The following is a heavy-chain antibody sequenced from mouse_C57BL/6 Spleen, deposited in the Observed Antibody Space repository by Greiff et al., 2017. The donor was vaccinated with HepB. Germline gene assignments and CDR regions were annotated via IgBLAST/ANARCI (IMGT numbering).Heavy chain of an antibody. CDR2: IDPSDSYT. CDR3: ARSDYYGSSVYAMDY. D-gene: IGHD1-1*01. V-gene: IGHV1-69*01. J-gene: IGHJ4*01. CDR1: GYTFTSYW. Sequence: QVQLQQPGAELVMPGASVKLSCKASGYTFTSYWMHWVKQRPGQGLEWIGEIDPSDSYTNYNQKFKGKSTLTVDKSSSTAYMQLSSRTSEDSAVYYWARSDYYGSSVYAMDYWGQGTSVTVSS.